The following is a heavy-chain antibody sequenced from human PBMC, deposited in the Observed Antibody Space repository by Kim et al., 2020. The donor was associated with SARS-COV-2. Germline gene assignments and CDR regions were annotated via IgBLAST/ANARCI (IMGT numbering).Heavy chain of an antibody. D-gene: IGHD3-3*01. J-gene: IGHJ6*02. CDR2: ISSSGSTI. V-gene: IGHV3-48*03. CDR1: GFTFSSYE. CDR3: ARDRHITSFGVVPDYYYAMDV. Sequence: GGSLRLSYAASGFTFSSYEMNCVRQAPGKGLEWVSYISSSGSTIYYADSVKGRFTIARDNAKNSLYLQMNSLRAEDTAVYFCARDRHITSFGVVPDYYYAMDVWGQGTTVTFS.